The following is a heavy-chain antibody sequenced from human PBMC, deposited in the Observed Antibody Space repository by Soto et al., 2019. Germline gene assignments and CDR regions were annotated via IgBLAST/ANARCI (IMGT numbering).Heavy chain of an antibody. J-gene: IGHJ6*02. Sequence: VQLVETGGGLIQPGGSLRLSCAVSGFTVSTNYMSWVRQAPGKGLEWVSVIYYDDGSTYYADSVKGRFSISRDSSRNTLYLQMNSLRAEDTVVYYCASGQQVILRYYYGLDVWGQGTTVTVSS. CDR1: GFTVSTNY. V-gene: IGHV3-53*02. CDR3: ASGQQVILRYYYGLDV. CDR2: IYYDDGST. D-gene: IGHD6-13*01.